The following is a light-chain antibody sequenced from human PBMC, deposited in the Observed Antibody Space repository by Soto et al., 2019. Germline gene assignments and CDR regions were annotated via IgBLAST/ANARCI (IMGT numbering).Light chain of an antibody. CDR3: QQYNGLPKWT. CDR1: QNINIW. J-gene: IGKJ1*01. CDR2: KAS. Sequence: DIQMTQSPSTLSASVGDRVTLTCRASQNINIWLAWYQQTPGTAPQLLIYKASNLESGVPSRFSGNGSGTDFTLTISSLQPEDSATYYCQQYNGLPKWTFGQGNKGDIK. V-gene: IGKV1-5*03.